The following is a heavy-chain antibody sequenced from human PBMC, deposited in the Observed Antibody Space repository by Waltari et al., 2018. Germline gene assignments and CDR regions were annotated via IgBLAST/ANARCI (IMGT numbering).Heavy chain of an antibody. Sequence: QVQLQESGPGLVTPSATLSLPCAVPGYSISINYFWGWVRQPPGKGLEWIGHIYDSETIVYNPSLKSRVTISLDTSKNHFSLKLSSLTAADTAVYFCARGLSKVADYWGQGILVTVSS. CDR2: IYDSETI. CDR3: ARGLSKVADY. J-gene: IGHJ4*02. V-gene: IGHV4-38-2*01. CDR1: GYSISINYF. D-gene: IGHD1-26*01.